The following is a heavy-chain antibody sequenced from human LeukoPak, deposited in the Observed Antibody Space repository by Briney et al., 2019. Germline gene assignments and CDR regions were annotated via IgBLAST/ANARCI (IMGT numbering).Heavy chain of an antibody. CDR3: ARERSMVRGVSWFDP. CDR1: GGSISSSNW. Sequence: SGTLSLTCAVSGGSISSSNWWSWVRQPPGKGLEWIGYIYYSGSTNYNPSLKSRVTISVDTSKNQFSLKLSSVTAADTAVYYCARERSMVRGVSWFDPWGQGTLVTVSS. CDR2: IYYSGST. D-gene: IGHD3-10*01. V-gene: IGHV4-4*02. J-gene: IGHJ5*02.